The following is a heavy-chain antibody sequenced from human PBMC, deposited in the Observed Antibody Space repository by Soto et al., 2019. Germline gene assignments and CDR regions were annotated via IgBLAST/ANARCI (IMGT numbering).Heavy chain of an antibody. D-gene: IGHD3-22*01. CDR1: GGTFNSYD. V-gene: IGHV1-69*13. CDR2: IIPIVETP. J-gene: IGHJ5*02. Sequence: SVKVSCKASGGTFNSYDINWVRQAPGQGLEWMGGIIPIVETPKYAQKFQGRVTITADESTNTVYMELSSLRSEDTAMYYCARLSTPNYYDSSGFFKDNWFDPWGQGTLAPVSS. CDR3: ARLSTPNYYDSSGFFKDNWFDP.